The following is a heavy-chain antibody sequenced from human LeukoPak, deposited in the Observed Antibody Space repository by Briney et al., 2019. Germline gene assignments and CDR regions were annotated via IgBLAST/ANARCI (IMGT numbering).Heavy chain of an antibody. CDR1: GGSISSSSYY. Sequence: PSETLSLTCTVSGGSISSSSYYWGWIRQPPGKGLEWIGSIYYSGSTYYNPSLKSRVTISVDTSKNQFSLKLSSVTAADTAVYYCARRDTAMVKSSGWPDYYYGMDVWGQGTTVTVSS. J-gene: IGHJ6*02. CDR3: ARRDTAMVKSSGWPDYYYGMDV. D-gene: IGHD5-18*01. V-gene: IGHV4-39*01. CDR2: IYYSGST.